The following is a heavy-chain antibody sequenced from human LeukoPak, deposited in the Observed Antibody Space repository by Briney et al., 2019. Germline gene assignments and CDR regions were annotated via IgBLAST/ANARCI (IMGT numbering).Heavy chain of an antibody. CDR3: ARVFVGGRGDGNAFDI. CDR1: GYTFTSYD. CDR2: MNPNSGNT. D-gene: IGHD2-21*01. V-gene: IGHV1-8*03. Sequence: ASVKVSCKASGYTFTSYDINWVRQATGQGLEWMGWMNPNSGNTGYAQKFQGRVTITRNTSISTAYMELSSLRSEDTAVYYCARVFVGGRGDGNAFDIWGQGTMVTVSS. J-gene: IGHJ3*02.